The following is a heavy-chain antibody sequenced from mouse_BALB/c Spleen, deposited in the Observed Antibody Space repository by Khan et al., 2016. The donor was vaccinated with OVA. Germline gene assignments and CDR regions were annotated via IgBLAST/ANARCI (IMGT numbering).Heavy chain of an antibody. CDR1: GYTFTNYG. J-gene: IGHJ1*01. V-gene: IGHV9-3-1*01. Sequence: QIQLVQSGPELKKPGETVKISCKAFGYTFTNYGMNWVKQAPGKALKWLGWINTYTGEPTYADDFKGRFAFSLETSASTAYLQINNLKNEDTATYFCARSRNYWYVDVWGAGTTVTVSS. CDR3: ARSRNYWYVDV. CDR2: INTYTGEP.